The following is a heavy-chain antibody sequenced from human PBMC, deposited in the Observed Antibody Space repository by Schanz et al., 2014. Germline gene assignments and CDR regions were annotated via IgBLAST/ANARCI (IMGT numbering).Heavy chain of an antibody. J-gene: IGHJ4*02. V-gene: IGHV1-69*02. CDR1: GGTFVTFF. D-gene: IGHD2-15*01. Sequence: VQLVQSGAEVKRPGSSVKVSCKPSGGTFVTFFFTWVRQAPGQGPQWMGRISPLLGVANYAQEFQGRLTITADTSTSTAYMELSSLRSEDTAVYYCATCSGGTCHAKPVLDNWGQGTLVTVSS. CDR2: ISPLLGVA. CDR3: ATCSGGTCHAKPVLDN.